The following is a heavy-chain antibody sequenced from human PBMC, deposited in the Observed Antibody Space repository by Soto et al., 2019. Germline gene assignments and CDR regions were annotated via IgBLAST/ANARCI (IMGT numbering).Heavy chain of an antibody. Sequence: PGESLKISCKGSGYSFTSYWIGWVHQMPGKGLEWMGIIYPGDSDTRYSPSFQGQVTISADKSISTAYLQWSSLKASDTAMYYCARLDGLRSDSSSWYFHGMDVWGQGTTVTVSS. V-gene: IGHV5-51*07. CDR3: ARLDGLRSDSSSWYFHGMDV. CDR2: IYPGDSDT. D-gene: IGHD6-13*01. J-gene: IGHJ6*02. CDR1: GYSFTSYW.